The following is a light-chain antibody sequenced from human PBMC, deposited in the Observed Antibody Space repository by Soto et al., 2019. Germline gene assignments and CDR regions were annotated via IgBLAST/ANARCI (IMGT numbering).Light chain of an antibody. J-gene: IGKJ1*01. Sequence: AIQMTQSPSSLSASVGDRVTITCRASQDIRNELGWYQQRPGKAPKALIYGASNLQSGVPSRFSGSGFGTDFTLTISSLQHEDIETDYCLQDRNYQRTLGQGTKVESK. CDR3: LQDRNYQRT. V-gene: IGKV1-6*01. CDR1: QDIRNE. CDR2: GAS.